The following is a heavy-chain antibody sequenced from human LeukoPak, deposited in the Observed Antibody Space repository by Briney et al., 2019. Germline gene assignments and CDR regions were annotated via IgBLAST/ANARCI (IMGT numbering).Heavy chain of an antibody. D-gene: IGHD2-2*01. V-gene: IGHV4-30-2*01. CDR2: IYHSGST. Sequence: PSQTLSLTCAVSGVSISSGGYSWSWIWQPPGKGLEWIGYIYHSGSTYYNPSLKSRVTISVDRSKNQFSLKLSSVTAADTAVYYCARVYQLLTSYFDYWGQGTLVTVSS. CDR3: ARVYQLLTSYFDY. J-gene: IGHJ4*02. CDR1: GVSISSGGYS.